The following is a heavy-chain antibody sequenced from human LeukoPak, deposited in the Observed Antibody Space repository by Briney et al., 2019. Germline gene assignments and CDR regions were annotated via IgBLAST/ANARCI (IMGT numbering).Heavy chain of an antibody. V-gene: IGHV1-46*01. J-gene: IGHJ6*03. D-gene: IGHD1/OR15-1a*01. CDR1: GYTFTSYY. CDR3: ARERGNWNIVTGYYYYYMDV. CDR2: INPSGGST. Sequence: ASVNVSCNASGYTFTSYYMHWVRQAPGQGLEWMGIINPSGGSTSYAQKFQGRVTMTRDTSTSTVYMELSSLRSEDTAVYYCARERGNWNIVTGYYYYYMDVWGKGTTVTVSS.